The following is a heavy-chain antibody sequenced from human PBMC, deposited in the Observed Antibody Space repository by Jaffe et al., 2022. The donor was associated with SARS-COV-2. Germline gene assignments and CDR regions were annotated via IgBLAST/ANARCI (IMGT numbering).Heavy chain of an antibody. Sequence: EVQLVESGGGLVKPGGSLRLSCAASGFTFSNAWMTWVRQAPGKGLEWVGRIKSKTDGGTTDYGAPVKGRFTISRDDSKNTLYLEMNSLKTEDTAVYYCTTEIRWEHVDFDYWGQGTLVTVSS. D-gene: IGHD1-26*01. V-gene: IGHV3-15*01. CDR3: TTEIRWEHVDFDY. CDR2: IKSKTDGGTT. CDR1: GFTFSNAW. J-gene: IGHJ4*02.